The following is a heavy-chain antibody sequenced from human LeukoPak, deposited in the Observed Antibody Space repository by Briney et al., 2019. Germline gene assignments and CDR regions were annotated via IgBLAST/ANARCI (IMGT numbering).Heavy chain of an antibody. CDR3: AKATPNDFWSGYIASFDY. J-gene: IGHJ4*02. CDR1: GFTFSSYA. D-gene: IGHD3-3*01. Sequence: PGGSLRLSCAASGFTFSSYAMSWVRQAPGKGLEWVSAISGSGGSTYYADSVKGRFTISRDNSKNPLYLQMNSLRAEDTAVYYCAKATPNDFWSGYIASFDYWGQGTLVTVSS. V-gene: IGHV3-23*01. CDR2: ISGSGGST.